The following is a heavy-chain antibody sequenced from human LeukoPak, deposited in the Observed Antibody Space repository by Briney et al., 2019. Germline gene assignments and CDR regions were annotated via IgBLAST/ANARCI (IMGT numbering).Heavy chain of an antibody. CDR2: IYPGDSDT. J-gene: IGHJ4*02. CDR3: AREVAAAADY. CDR1: GYSFTNSW. D-gene: IGHD6-13*01. Sequence: GESLKISCTASGYSFTNSWIGWVRQLPGKGLEWMGNIYPGDSDTRYSPSFQGQVTISADKSISTAYLQWSSLKASDTAMYYCAREVAAAADYWGQGTLVTVSS. V-gene: IGHV5-51*01.